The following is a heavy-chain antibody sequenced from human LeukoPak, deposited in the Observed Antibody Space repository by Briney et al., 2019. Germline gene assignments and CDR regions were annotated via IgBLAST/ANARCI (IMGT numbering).Heavy chain of an antibody. CDR3: ATEKDLLLDS. D-gene: IGHD1-26*01. Sequence: GASVKVSCKVSGYSLSELSTHWVRQAPGQGLEWMGGFDPGDDESIYAQKFQGRVTMTEDTSTDTAYLELISLRSEDTAVYFCATEKDLLLDSWGQGTPLTVSS. V-gene: IGHV1-24*01. CDR2: FDPGDDES. J-gene: IGHJ5*01. CDR1: GYSLSELS.